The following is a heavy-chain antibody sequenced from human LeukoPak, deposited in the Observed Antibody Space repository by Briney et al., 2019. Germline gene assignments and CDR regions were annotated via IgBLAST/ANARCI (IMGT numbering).Heavy chain of an antibody. CDR2: IYYSGST. V-gene: IGHV4-59*01. J-gene: IGHJ4*02. D-gene: IGHD3-22*01. CDR1: GGSISSYY. Sequence: SETLSLTCTVSGGSISSYYWSWIRQPPGKGLEWIGYIYYSGSTNYNPSLKSRVTISVDTSKNQFSLKLSSVTAADTAVYYCASSGNYYDSSGYRPFDYWGQGTLVTVSS. CDR3: ASSGNYYDSSGYRPFDY.